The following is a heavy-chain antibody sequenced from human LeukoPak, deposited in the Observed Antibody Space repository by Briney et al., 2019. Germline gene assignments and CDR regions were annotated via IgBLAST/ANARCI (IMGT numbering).Heavy chain of an antibody. CDR3: ARSHSDNYFRYFDY. CDR1: GYRFTSYW. J-gene: IGHJ4*02. D-gene: IGHD2/OR15-2a*01. Sequence: GESLKISCEGSGYRFTSYWIGWVRQMPGKGLEWMGIIFPGDSDTRYNPSFQGQVTFSTDKSINTAYLQWSSLEASDTAMYYCARSHSDNYFRYFDYWGQGTLVTVSS. V-gene: IGHV5-51*01. CDR2: IFPGDSDT.